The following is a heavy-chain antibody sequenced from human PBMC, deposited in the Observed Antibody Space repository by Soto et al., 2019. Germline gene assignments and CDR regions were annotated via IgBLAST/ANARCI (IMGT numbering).Heavy chain of an antibody. CDR1: GFTFSHYA. CDR3: AKDGSHNFDY. D-gene: IGHD1-26*01. CDR2: MAYDGSNE. Sequence: QVQLVESGGGVVQPGRSLRLSCAASGFTFSHYAMHWVRQAPGKGLEWVALMAYDGSNEYYADSVKGRFTISRDNSKNTMYLQMNSLRAEDTALYFCAKDGSHNFDYWGQGTLVTGSS. J-gene: IGHJ4*02. V-gene: IGHV3-30*18.